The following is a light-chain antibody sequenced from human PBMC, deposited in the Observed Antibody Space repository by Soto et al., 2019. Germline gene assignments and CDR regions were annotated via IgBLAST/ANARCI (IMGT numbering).Light chain of an antibody. J-gene: IGKJ2*01. CDR1: QSVLYSSNNKNY. CDR3: HQYFTSPFS. Sequence: DIVMTQSPESLAVSLGERATINCKSSQSVLYSSNNKNYLAWYQQQPRQPPTLLFYWASTRQSGVPDRFSGIGSKTDFTLTITNLQAEDVAIYYCHQYFTSPFSFGQGTMLEI. V-gene: IGKV4-1*01. CDR2: WAS.